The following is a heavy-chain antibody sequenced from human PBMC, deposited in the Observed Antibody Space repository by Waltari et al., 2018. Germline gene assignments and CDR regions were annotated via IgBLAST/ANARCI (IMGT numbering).Heavy chain of an antibody. CDR2: IYHSGST. Sequence: QVQLQESGPGLVKPSETLSLTCAVSGYSISSGYYWGWSRQPPGKGLEWIGSIYHSGSTYYNPSLKSRVTISVDTSKNQFSLKLSSVTAADTAVYYCARGGDYITRFDPWGQGTLVTVSS. V-gene: IGHV4-38-2*01. CDR3: ARGGDYITRFDP. J-gene: IGHJ5*02. CDR1: GYSISSGYY. D-gene: IGHD4-17*01.